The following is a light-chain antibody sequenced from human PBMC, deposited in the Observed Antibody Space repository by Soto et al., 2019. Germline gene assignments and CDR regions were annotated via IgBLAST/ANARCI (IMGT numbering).Light chain of an antibody. CDR2: SNN. V-gene: IGLV1-44*01. Sequence: QSVLTQPPSASGTPGQRVTISCSGSSSNIGSNLVNWFQQLPGTAPRLLIYSNNDRPSGVPGRFSGSKSGTSASLAISGLQSEDEADYYCATWDDSLSGYVVFGGGTKLTVL. CDR1: SSNIGSNL. CDR3: ATWDDSLSGYVV. J-gene: IGLJ2*01.